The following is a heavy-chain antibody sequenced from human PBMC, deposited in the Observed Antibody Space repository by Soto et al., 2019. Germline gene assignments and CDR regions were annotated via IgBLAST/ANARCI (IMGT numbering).Heavy chain of an antibody. V-gene: IGHV4-38-2*02. D-gene: IGHD5-12*01. CDR2: IYHTGTT. J-gene: IGHJ4*02. CDR3: ARDPDGYNDY. CDR1: GDSITSIYH. Sequence: SEPLSLTCAVSGDSITSIYHWAWIRQPPGRGLEWVASIYHTGTTYYNPSLKSRVTISVDTSKNQFSLKLSSVTAADTAVYYCARDPDGYNDYWGQGTLVTVSS.